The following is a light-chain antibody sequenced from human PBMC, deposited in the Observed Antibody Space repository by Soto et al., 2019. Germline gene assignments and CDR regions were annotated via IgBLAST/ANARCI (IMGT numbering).Light chain of an antibody. J-gene: IGKJ1*01. V-gene: IGKV3-15*01. CDR1: QSVSSN. CDR2: GAS. Sequence: EIVMTQSPATLSVSPGERATLSCRASQSVSSNLAWYQQKPGQAPRLLIYGASTRAPGIPARFSGSGSGTEFTLSLSTLPYEDIEVYYCQQRRNWTRTVGKGTKVDTK. CDR3: QQRRNWTRT.